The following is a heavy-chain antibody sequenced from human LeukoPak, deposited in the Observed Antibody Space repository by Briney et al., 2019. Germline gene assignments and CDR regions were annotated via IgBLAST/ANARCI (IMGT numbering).Heavy chain of an antibody. J-gene: IGHJ5*02. CDR3: ARDFGDP. V-gene: IGHV3-33*01. D-gene: IGHD3-10*01. CDR2: IWHDGSSK. CDR1: GFTFGSYS. Sequence: GRSLRLSCAASGFTFGSYSMHWVRQAPGKGLEWVAVIWHDGSSKYYADSVKGRVTISRDNSKNTLYLQMNSLRVEDTAVYYCARDFGDPWGQGTLVTVSS.